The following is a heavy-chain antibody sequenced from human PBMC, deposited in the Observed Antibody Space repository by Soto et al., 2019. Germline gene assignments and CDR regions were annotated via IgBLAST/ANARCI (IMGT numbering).Heavy chain of an antibody. CDR1: GFTFSSYI. CDR2: ITGSGGSI. V-gene: IGHV3-23*01. J-gene: IGHJ4*02. CDR3: AKDQSSTIAGRRGFDY. D-gene: IGHD6-6*01. Sequence: GGSLRLSCAASGFTFSSYIMNLVRQAPGKGLEWVSGITGSGGSIYYADSVKGRFTISRDNSMNTLYLQMNSLRAEDTAVYYCAKDQSSTIAGRRGFDYWGQGALVTVSS.